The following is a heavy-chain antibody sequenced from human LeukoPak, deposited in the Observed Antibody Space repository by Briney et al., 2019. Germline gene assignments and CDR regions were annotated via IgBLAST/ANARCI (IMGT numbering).Heavy chain of an antibody. Sequence: GGSLRLSCAASGFTFSSYSMNWVRQAPGKGLEWVAVISYDGSNKYYADSVKGRFTISRDNSKNTLYLQMNSLRAEDTAVYYCARGPRPRYNWNEGAFDIWGQGTMVTVSS. V-gene: IGHV3-30*03. D-gene: IGHD1-20*01. CDR1: GFTFSSYS. CDR2: ISYDGSNK. CDR3: ARGPRPRYNWNEGAFDI. J-gene: IGHJ3*02.